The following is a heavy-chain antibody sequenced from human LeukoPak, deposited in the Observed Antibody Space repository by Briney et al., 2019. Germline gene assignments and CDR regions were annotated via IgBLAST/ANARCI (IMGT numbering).Heavy chain of an antibody. D-gene: IGHD5-24*01. CDR2: IIPIFGTA. CDR1: GGTFSSYA. J-gene: IGHJ3*02. Sequence: SVKVSCKASGGTFSSYAISWVRQAPGQGLEWMGGIIPIFGTANYAQKFQGRVTITTDESTSTAYMELSSLRSEDTAVYDCARGLFGRDGYNDAFDIWGRGTMVTVSS. CDR3: ARGLFGRDGYNDAFDI. V-gene: IGHV1-69*05.